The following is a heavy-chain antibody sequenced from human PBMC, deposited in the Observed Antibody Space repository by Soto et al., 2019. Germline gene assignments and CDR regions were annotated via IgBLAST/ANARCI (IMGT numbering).Heavy chain of an antibody. J-gene: IGHJ4*02. CDR3: ASQYGSGSYLDY. D-gene: IGHD3-10*01. CDR2: IYYSGST. V-gene: IGHV4-39*01. CDR1: GGSISSSSYY. Sequence: SETLSLTCTVSGGSISSSSYYWGWIRQPPGKGLEWIGSIYYSGSTYYNPSLKSRVTISVDTSKNQFSLKLSSVTAADTAVYYCASQYGSGSYLDYWGQGTLVTVSS.